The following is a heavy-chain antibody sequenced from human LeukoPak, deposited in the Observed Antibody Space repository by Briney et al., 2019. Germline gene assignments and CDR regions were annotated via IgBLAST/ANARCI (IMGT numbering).Heavy chain of an antibody. V-gene: IGHV3-7*01. D-gene: IGHD6-19*01. Sequence: GGSLRLSCTSSEFTFSSYWMSWVRQAPGKGLEWVANIEQDGSEKYYVDSLKGRFTISRDNAKNSLYLQMNSLRAEDTAVYYCATSQTTSGRYGNAFDIWGQGTMVTVSS. CDR1: EFTFSSYW. J-gene: IGHJ3*02. CDR2: IEQDGSEK. CDR3: ATSQTTSGRYGNAFDI.